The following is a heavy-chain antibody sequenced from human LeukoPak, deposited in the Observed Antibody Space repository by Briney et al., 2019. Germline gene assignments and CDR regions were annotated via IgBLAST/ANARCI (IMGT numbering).Heavy chain of an antibody. CDR1: GGSISSGGYS. CDR3: ARAGVPSPRFYSSGYYYWFDP. Sequence: SQTLSLTCAVSGGSISSGGYSWSWIRQPPGKGLEWIGYIYHSGSTYYNPSLKSRVTISVDRSKNQFSLKLSSVTAADTAVYYCARAGVPSPRFYSSGYYYWFDPWGQGTLATVSS. CDR2: IYHSGST. D-gene: IGHD3-22*01. V-gene: IGHV4-30-2*01. J-gene: IGHJ5*02.